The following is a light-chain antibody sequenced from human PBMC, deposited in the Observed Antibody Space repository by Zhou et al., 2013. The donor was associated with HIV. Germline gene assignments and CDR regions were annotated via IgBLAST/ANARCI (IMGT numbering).Light chain of an antibody. CDR1: QNINSW. CDR2: KAS. Sequence: DIQMTQSPSTLSASVGDRVTITCRASQNINSWLAWYQQKSGKAPKLLIYKASSLESGVPSRFSGSGSGTEFTLTISSLQPDDFATYYCQQYSSYSLWTFGQGTKVEIK. V-gene: IGKV1-5*03. J-gene: IGKJ1*01. CDR3: QQYSSYSLWT.